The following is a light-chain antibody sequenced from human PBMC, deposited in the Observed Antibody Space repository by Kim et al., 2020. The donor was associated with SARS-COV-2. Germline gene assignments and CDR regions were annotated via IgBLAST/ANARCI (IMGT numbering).Light chain of an antibody. CDR3: ATWDNSLSGWV. V-gene: IGLV1-47*01. CDR2: TNN. Sequence: QLVLTQPPSASGAPGQRVTISCSGSSSNIGREYVYWYQQFPGTAPKLLIYTNNQRPSGVPDRFSGSKSGTSASLAISGLRSEDEADYYCATWDNSLSGWVFGGGTQLTVL. J-gene: IGLJ3*02. CDR1: SSNIGREY.